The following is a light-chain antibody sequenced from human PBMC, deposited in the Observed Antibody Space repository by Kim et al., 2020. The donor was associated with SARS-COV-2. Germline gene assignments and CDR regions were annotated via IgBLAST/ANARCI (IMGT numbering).Light chain of an antibody. CDR1: NVGSQN. V-gene: IGLV3-9*01. CDR3: LVWYSCSGV. CDR2: RYI. Sequence: VVLRQTSRITLGGNNVGSQNVHWYQPQPGQAPVLVIYRYINRPSGIPELFSGSNSWNTATLTISRAQAWNEADYYCLVWYSCSGVFCGGTQLTDL. J-gene: IGLJ3*02.